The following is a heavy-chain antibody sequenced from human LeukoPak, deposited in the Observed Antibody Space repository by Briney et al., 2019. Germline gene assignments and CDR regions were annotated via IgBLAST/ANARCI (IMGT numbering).Heavy chain of an antibody. CDR1: GGSISSTSYY. CDR3: GSPGSGSYYHFDY. D-gene: IGHD1-26*01. CDR2: IYYSGAT. V-gene: IGHV4-39*01. J-gene: IGHJ4*02. Sequence: ASDTLSLTCTVSGGSISSTSYYWGWIRQPPGKGLEWIGSIYYSGATYYNPSLKSRVTISMDTSKNQFSLRLSSVTAADTAVYYCGSPGSGSYYHFDYWGQGTLVTVSS.